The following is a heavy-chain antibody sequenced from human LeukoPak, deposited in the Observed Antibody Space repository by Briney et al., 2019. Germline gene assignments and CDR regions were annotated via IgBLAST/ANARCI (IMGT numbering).Heavy chain of an antibody. CDR1: GGSISSYY. V-gene: IGHV4-59*08. CDR2: IYYSGST. D-gene: IGHD6-19*01. CDR3: ARLLAGYSSGWYLDY. Sequence: SETLSLTCTVSGGSISSYYWSWLRQPSGKGLERLGYIYYSGSTNYNPSLKSRVTISVDTSKNQFSLKLSSVTAADTAVYYCARLLAGYSSGWYLDYWGQGTLVTVSS. J-gene: IGHJ4*02.